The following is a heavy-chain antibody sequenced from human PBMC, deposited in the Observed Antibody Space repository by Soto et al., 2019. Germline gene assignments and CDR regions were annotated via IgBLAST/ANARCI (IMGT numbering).Heavy chain of an antibody. D-gene: IGHD6-19*01. CDR2: ISAYNGNT. CDR1: GYTFPSDG. J-gene: IGHJ4*02. CDR3: ARSREVAGTFRSPSPSPPSDY. V-gene: IGHV1-18*04. Sequence: ASVKVSCKASGYTFPSDGISGVRQATDQGLEWMGWISAYNGNTNYAQKLQGRATMTTDTSTSTAYMELRSLRSDDTAVYYCARSREVAGTFRSPSPSPPSDYWGQGTLVTVSS.